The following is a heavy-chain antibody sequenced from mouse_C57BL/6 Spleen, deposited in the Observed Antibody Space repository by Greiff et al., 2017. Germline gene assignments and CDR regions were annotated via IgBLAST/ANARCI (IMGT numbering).Heavy chain of an antibody. D-gene: IGHD4-1*01. CDR2: INPSSGYT. V-gene: IGHV1-4*01. CDR1: GYTFTSYT. J-gene: IGHJ3*01. Sequence: VQLQQSGAELARPGASVKMSCKASGYTFTSYTMHWVKQRPGQGLEWIGYINPSSGYTKYNQKFKDKATLTADKSSSTAYMQLSSLTSEDSAVYYCARWTNWGAWFAYWGQGTLVTVSA. CDR3: ARWTNWGAWFAY.